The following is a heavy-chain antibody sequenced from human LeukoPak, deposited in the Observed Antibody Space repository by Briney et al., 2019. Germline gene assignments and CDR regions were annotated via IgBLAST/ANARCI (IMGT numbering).Heavy chain of an antibody. CDR1: GVYW. CDR2: INQDGSVI. J-gene: IGHJ4*02. Sequence: GGSLRLSCAVSGVYWMSWVRQAPGKGLEWVANINQDGSVIYYVDSVKGRFTISRDNAKNSLYLQMNSLRAEDTGVYYCATSSGAPGNLWGQGTPVTVSS. D-gene: IGHD2-8*02. CDR3: ATSSGAPGNL. V-gene: IGHV3-7*01.